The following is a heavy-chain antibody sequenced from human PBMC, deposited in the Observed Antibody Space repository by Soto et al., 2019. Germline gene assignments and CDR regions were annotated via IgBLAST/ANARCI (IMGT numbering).Heavy chain of an antibody. J-gene: IGHJ5*02. D-gene: IGHD3-10*01. CDR3: ARVIRGAYYNSPLDT. V-gene: IGHV1-2*02. Sequence: ASLKVSCKTSGHTFTGYFMHWVRQTPGQGLEWMGWINPYSGGADYAQSFQGRVTMTRDTSISTVYMELSRLRFDDTAVYYCARVIRGAYYNSPLDTWGQGTLVTVSS. CDR1: GHTFTGYF. CDR2: INPYSGGA.